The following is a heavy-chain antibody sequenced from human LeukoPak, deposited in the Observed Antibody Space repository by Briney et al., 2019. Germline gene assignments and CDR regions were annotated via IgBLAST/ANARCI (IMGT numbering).Heavy chain of an antibody. CDR2: ISAGSSNT. Sequence: GGSLRLSCSASGFIFDSYGMNWVRQAPGSGLQWVAYISAGSSNTLYADSVKGRFTISRDDADNFLHLQMNSLSAEDTAVYYCARSAVQANTPFYFDFWGQGALVTVSS. CDR1: GFIFDSYG. J-gene: IGHJ4*02. D-gene: IGHD1-26*01. CDR3: ARSAVQANTPFYFDF. V-gene: IGHV3-48*01.